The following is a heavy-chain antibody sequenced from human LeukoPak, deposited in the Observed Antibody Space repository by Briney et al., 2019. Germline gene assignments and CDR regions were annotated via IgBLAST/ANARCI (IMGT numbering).Heavy chain of an antibody. J-gene: IGHJ6*02. CDR1: GGPFSGYY. CDR2: INHSGST. D-gene: IGHD2-15*01. CDR3: AREAAYYGMDV. V-gene: IGHV4-34*01. Sequence: PSETLSLTCAVYGGPFSGYYWSWIRQPPGKGLEWIGEINHSGSTNYNPSLKSRVTISVDTSKNQFSLKLSSVTAADTAVYYCAREAAYYGMDVWGQGTTVTVSS.